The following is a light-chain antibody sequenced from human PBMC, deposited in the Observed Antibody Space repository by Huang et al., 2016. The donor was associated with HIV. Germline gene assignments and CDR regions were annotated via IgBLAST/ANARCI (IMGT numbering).Light chain of an antibody. CDR1: QYVSSN. J-gene: IGKJ2*01. CDR2: GAS. Sequence: ERVMTQSPATLSVSLGETATLSCRASQYVSSNLAWYQQKPGQAPRLLIYGASTRVTEIPARFSGSGTGIEFTLTISTLQSEDFAVYYCQQYNNWPRTFGQGTKLEIK. V-gene: IGKV3-15*01. CDR3: QQYNNWPRT.